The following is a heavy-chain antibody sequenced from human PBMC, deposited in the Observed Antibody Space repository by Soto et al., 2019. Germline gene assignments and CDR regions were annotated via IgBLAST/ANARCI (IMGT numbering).Heavy chain of an antibody. CDR3: PRSLLTLHYRSGSANY. CDR2: IYHSGST. CDR1: GGSISSSNW. J-gene: IGHJ4*02. V-gene: IGHV4-4*02. D-gene: IGHD3-10*01. Sequence: QVHLQESGPGLVKPSGTLSLTCAVSGGSISSSNWWSWVHQPPGKGLEWIGEIYHSGSTNYNPSLKNRLTISLEKSKNQFSLKLSSVTAADTAVYYCPRSLLTLHYRSGSANYWGQGTLVTVSS.